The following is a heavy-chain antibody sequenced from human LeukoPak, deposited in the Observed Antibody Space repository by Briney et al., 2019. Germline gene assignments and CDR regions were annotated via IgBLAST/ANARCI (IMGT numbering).Heavy chain of an antibody. Sequence: ASVEVSCKASGYTFTSYAMHWVRQAPGQRLEWMGWINAGNGNAKYSQKFQGRVTMTRDTSTSTVYMDLSSLRSEDTAVYYCARTRGRGYYYSPDYWGQGTLVTVSS. CDR3: ARTRGRGYYYSPDY. CDR2: INAGNGNA. CDR1: GYTFTSYA. D-gene: IGHD3-22*01. V-gene: IGHV1-3*01. J-gene: IGHJ4*02.